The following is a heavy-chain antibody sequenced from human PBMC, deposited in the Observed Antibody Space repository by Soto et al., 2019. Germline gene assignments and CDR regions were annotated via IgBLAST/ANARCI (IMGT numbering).Heavy chain of an antibody. CDR2: ISSSSQNI. D-gene: IGHD3-10*01. Sequence: EVQLVESGGRLVQPGGSLRLSCAASEFTFSTYAMNWVRQAPGKGLEWVSYISSSSQNIRYADSVKGRFTISRDNAKNSLYLQMNSLRAEDTAVYYCARDQSRGQVFYYYMDVWGKGTTVTVSS. V-gene: IGHV3-48*01. CDR1: EFTFSTYA. J-gene: IGHJ6*03. CDR3: ARDQSRGQVFYYYMDV.